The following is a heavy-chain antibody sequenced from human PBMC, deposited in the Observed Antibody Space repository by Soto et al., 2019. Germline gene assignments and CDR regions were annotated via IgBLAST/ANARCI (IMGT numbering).Heavy chain of an antibody. J-gene: IGHJ2*01. V-gene: IGHV4-31*03. CDR3: ARDRSKDGSGYFDL. CDR2: IYYSGST. D-gene: IGHD3-10*01. CDR1: GGSISSGGYY. Sequence: QVQLQESGPGLVKPSQTLSLTCTVSGGSISSGGYYWSWIRQHPGKGLEWIGYIYYSGSTYYNPSLKSRVTISVDTSKNQFSLKLSSVTAADTAVYSCARDRSKDGSGYFDLWGRGTLVTVSS.